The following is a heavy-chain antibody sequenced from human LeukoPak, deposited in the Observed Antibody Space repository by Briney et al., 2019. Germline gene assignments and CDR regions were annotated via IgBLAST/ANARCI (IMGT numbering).Heavy chain of an antibody. Sequence: SSETLSLTCTVSGGSISSYYWSWIRQPPGKGLEWVSLISAGGASTYYADSVKGRFTISRDNAKNSLYLQMNSLRDEDTAVYYCARDGGEVVVTAIHHFDYWGQGTLVTVSS. CDR2: ISAGGAST. D-gene: IGHD2-21*02. CDR3: ARDGGEVVVTAIHHFDY. V-gene: IGHV3-48*02. CDR1: GGSISSYY. J-gene: IGHJ4*02.